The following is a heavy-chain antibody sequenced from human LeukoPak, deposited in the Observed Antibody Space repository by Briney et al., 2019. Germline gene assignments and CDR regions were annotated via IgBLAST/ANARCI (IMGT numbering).Heavy chain of an antibody. CDR1: GFTFSSYG. Sequence: PGGSLRLSCAASGFTFSSYGMHWVRQAPGKGLEWVSAISGSGGSTYYADSVKGRFTISRDNSKNTLYLQMNSLRAEDTAVYYCAKSSNPYCSSTSCFWFDYWGQGTLVTVSS. D-gene: IGHD2-2*01. CDR2: ISGSGGST. V-gene: IGHV3-23*01. CDR3: AKSSNPYCSSTSCFWFDY. J-gene: IGHJ4*02.